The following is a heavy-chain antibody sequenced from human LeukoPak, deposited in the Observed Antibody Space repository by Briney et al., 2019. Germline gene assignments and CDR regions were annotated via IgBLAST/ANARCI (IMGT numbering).Heavy chain of an antibody. CDR1: GDTFTGYF. CDR2: IIPILGIA. J-gene: IGHJ5*02. Sequence: ASVKVSCKASGDTFTGYFLHWVRQAAGQGLEWMGRIIPILGIANYAQKFQGRVTITADKSTSTAYMELSSLRSEDTAVYYCARYRSGANWFDPWGQGTLVTVSS. V-gene: IGHV1-69*02. CDR3: ARYRSGANWFDP. D-gene: IGHD1-26*01.